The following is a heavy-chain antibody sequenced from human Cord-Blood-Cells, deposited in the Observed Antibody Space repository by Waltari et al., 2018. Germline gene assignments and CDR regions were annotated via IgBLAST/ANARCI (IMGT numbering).Heavy chain of an antibody. CDR1: GFPYSSYA. D-gene: IGHD6-6*01. Sequence: EVQLLEAGGGLVQPGGYLRLSCAVSGFPYSSYAMSWVRQGPGKGLELVSAISGRGGSTYYADSVKGRFTISRDNSKNTLYLQMSSLRAEDTAVYYCAKDNFSRYFDYWGQGTLVTVSS. V-gene: IGHV3-23*01. CDR3: AKDNFSRYFDY. CDR2: ISGRGGST. J-gene: IGHJ4*02.